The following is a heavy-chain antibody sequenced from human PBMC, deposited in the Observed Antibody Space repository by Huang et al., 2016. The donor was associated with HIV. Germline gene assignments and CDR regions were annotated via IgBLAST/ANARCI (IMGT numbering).Heavy chain of an antibody. V-gene: IGHV1-69*01. D-gene: IGHD4-17*01. CDR2: IIPMFGKA. CDR1: GGTFSRYT. J-gene: IGHJ4*02. CDR3: ARVGLETTVTTSKYYFDY. Sequence: QVQLVQSGAEVKKPGSSVKVSCKASGGTFSRYTISWVRQAPGQGLEWMGGIIPMFGKANYAQKFQGRVTITADESTSTAYMELSSLRSEDTAVYYCARVGLETTVTTSKYYFDYWGQGTLVTVSS.